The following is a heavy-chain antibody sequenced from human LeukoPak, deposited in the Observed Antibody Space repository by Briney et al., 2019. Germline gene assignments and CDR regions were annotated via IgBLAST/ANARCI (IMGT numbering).Heavy chain of an antibody. V-gene: IGHV3-30*04. Sequence: GRSLRLSCAASGFTFSSYAMHWVRQAPGKGLEWVAVISYDGGNKYYADSVKGRFTISRDNSKNTLYLQMNSLRAEDTAVYYCARDPDYGGNLPLYYFDYWGQGTLVTVSS. J-gene: IGHJ4*02. CDR3: ARDPDYGGNLPLYYFDY. CDR1: GFTFSSYA. CDR2: ISYDGGNK. D-gene: IGHD4-23*01.